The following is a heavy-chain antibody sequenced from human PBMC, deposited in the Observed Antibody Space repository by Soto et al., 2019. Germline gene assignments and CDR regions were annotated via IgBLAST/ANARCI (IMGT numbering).Heavy chain of an antibody. CDR3: ARDRITMVRGGGYFDY. CDR1: GGTFSSYA. J-gene: IGHJ4*02. Sequence: QVQLVQSGAEVKKPGSSVKVSCKASGGTFSSYAISWLRQAPGQGLEWMGGIIPIFGTANYAQKFQGRVTITADDSTSTAYMELSSLRAEDTAVYYCARDRITMVRGGGYFDYWGQGTLVTVSS. D-gene: IGHD3-10*01. V-gene: IGHV1-69*01. CDR2: IIPIFGTA.